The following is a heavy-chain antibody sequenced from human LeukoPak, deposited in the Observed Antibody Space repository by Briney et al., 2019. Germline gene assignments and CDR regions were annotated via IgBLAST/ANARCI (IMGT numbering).Heavy chain of an antibody. CDR1: GFTFSNSS. Sequence: GGSLRLSCAASGFTFSNSSMNWVRQVPGGGLEWVSVISDGGEVRFYADSVKVRFTISRDNSKNTLYLQMNSLRDEDTAVYYCAKCLSRFPCRDLDSWGQGTQVTVSS. D-gene: IGHD3-16*01. V-gene: IGHV3-23*01. CDR2: ISDGGEVR. J-gene: IGHJ4*02. CDR3: AKCLSRFPCRDLDS.